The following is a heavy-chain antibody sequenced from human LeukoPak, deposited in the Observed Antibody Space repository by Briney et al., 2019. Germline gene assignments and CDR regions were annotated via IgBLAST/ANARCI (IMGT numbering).Heavy chain of an antibody. V-gene: IGHV3-30*02. CDR3: AKGSKNWYSGRLGEFDY. Sequence: GGSLRLSCAASGFTFSSYGMHWVRQAPGKGLEWVAFIRYDGSNKYYADSVKGRFTISRDNSKNTQYLQMNSLRAEDTAVYYCAKGSKNWYSGRLGEFDYWGQGTLVTVSS. CDR1: GFTFSSYG. D-gene: IGHD1-26*01. CDR2: IRYDGSNK. J-gene: IGHJ4*02.